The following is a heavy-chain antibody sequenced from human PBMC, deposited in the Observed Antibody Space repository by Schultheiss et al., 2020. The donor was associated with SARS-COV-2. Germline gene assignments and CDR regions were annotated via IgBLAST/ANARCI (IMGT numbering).Heavy chain of an antibody. J-gene: IGHJ4*02. CDR1: GGSVSSVSYY. CDR3: ARQSDGSEGGFDF. D-gene: IGHD1-26*01. Sequence: SQTLSLTCTVSGGSVSSVSYYWSWIRQPPGKGLEWIGYLYYSGSTNYNPSLKSRVTISVDTSKNQFSLKLTSVTDADTAVYYCARQSDGSEGGFDFWGQGTLVTVSS. V-gene: IGHV4-61*01. CDR2: LYYSGST.